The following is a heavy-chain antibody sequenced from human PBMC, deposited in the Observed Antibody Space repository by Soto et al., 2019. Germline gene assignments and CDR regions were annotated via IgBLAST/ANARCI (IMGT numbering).Heavy chain of an antibody. Sequence: PSETLSLTCSVSGDSIGTYYGNWIRQPPGKGLEWIGYFSYSGSTNYNPSLKSRITISADTSKNQFFLKLNSVTAADTAVYYCARHLFSDVWGQGTTVTVS. V-gene: IGHV4-59*08. CDR2: FSYSGST. D-gene: IGHD2-21*01. CDR3: ARHLFSDV. CDR1: GDSIGTYY. J-gene: IGHJ6*02.